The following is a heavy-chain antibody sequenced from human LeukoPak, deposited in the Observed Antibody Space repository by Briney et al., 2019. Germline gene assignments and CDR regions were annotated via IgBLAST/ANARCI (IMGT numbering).Heavy chain of an antibody. CDR1: GYTFTGYY. CDR2: INPNSGGT. Sequence: GASVKVSCKASGYTFTGYYMHWVRQAPGQGLEWMGRINPNSGGTNYAQKFQGRVTMTRDTSISTAYMELSRLRSDDKAVYYCARADIAVAGGNWYFDLWGRGTLVTVSS. J-gene: IGHJ2*01. V-gene: IGHV1-2*06. CDR3: ARADIAVAGGNWYFDL. D-gene: IGHD6-19*01.